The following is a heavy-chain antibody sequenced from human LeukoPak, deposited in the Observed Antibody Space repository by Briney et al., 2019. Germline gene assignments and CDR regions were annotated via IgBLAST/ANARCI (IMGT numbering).Heavy chain of an antibody. CDR1: GFTFSSYA. CDR3: ARIPRSSWYYYYMDV. CDR2: ISYNGSNK. D-gene: IGHD6-13*01. J-gene: IGHJ6*03. V-gene: IGHV3-30*04. Sequence: GRSLRLSCAASGFTFSSYAMHWVRQAPGKGLEWVSVISYNGSNKYYADSVKGRFTISRDNSKNTLYLQMNSLRAEDTAVYYCARIPRSSWYYYYMDVWGKGTTVSV.